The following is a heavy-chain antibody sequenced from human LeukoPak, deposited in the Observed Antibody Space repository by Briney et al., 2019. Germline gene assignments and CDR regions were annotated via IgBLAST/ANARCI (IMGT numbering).Heavy chain of an antibody. D-gene: IGHD3-3*01. CDR2: FDPEDGET. V-gene: IGHV1-24*01. CDR3: ATAPQNNYDFWSGCFDY. J-gene: IGHJ4*02. Sequence: ASVKVSCKVSGYTLTELSMHWVRQAPGKGLEWMGGFDPEDGETIYAQKFQGRVTMTEDTSTDTAYMELSSLRSEDTAVYYCATAPQNNYDFWSGCFDYWGQGTLVTVSS. CDR1: GYTLTELS.